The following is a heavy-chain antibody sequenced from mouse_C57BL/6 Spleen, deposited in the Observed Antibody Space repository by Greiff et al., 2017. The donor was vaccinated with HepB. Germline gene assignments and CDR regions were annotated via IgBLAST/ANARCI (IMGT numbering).Heavy chain of an antibody. Sequence: EVQLQESGAELVRPGASVKLSCTASGFNIKDDYMHWVKQRPEQGLEWIGWIDPENGDTEYGSKFKGKATITADTSSNTAYLQLSSLTSEDTAVYYCAWPFAYWGQGTLVTVSA. V-gene: IGHV14-4*01. CDR1: GFNIKDDY. CDR2: IDPENGDT. J-gene: IGHJ3*01. CDR3: AWPFAY.